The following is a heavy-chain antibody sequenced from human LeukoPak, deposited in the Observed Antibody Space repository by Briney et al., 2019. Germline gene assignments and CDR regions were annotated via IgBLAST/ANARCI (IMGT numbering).Heavy chain of an antibody. CDR3: VHRTMTSTQAPLPFDF. V-gene: IGHV2-5*02. J-gene: IGHJ4*02. Sequence: SGPTLVKPTHTLTLTCAFSGFSLRTNGVGVGWIRQPPGKTLEWLALIYWDDDKRYHPSLKTRLTISRDIFINQVVLTMTDMDPVDTATYYCVHRTMTSTQAPLPFDFWGPGTLITVSS. CDR2: IYWDDDK. CDR1: GFSLRTNGVG. D-gene: IGHD3-22*01.